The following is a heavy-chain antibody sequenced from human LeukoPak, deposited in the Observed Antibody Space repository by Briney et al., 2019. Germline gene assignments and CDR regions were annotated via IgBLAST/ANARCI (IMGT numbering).Heavy chain of an antibody. CDR1: GFTFNNYA. D-gene: IGHD1-1*01. CDR3: ARDLPISTNWNSEYFQH. CDR2: ISFDGIND. V-gene: IGHV3-30*04. J-gene: IGHJ1*01. Sequence: PGGSLRLSCAGSGFTFNNYALHWVRQAPGKGLEWVAVISFDGINDSYADSVKGRFTISRDTSKNTVHMQMNSLRPEDSAVYYCARDLPISTNWNSEYFQHWGQGTLVTVSS.